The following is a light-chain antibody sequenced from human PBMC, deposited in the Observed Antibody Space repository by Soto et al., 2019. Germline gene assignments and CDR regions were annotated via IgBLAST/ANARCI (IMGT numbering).Light chain of an antibody. V-gene: IGKV1-8*01. CDR1: QGISSY. J-gene: IGKJ4*01. CDR2: AAS. CDR3: QQYYSYPPA. Sequence: AIRMTQSPSSLSASTGDRVTITCRASQGISSYLAWYQQKPGKAPKLLIYAASTLQSGVPSRFSGSGSGTDFTLTISCLQSEDFATYYYQQYYSYPPAFGGATKVYIK.